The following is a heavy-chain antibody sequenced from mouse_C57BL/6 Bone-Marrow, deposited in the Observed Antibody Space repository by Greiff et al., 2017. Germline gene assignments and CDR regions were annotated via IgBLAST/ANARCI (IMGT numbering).Heavy chain of an antibody. CDR2: INPNNGGT. V-gene: IGHV1-18*01. Sequence: VQLKESGPELVKPGASVKIPCKASGYTFTDYNMDWVKQSHGKSLAWIGDINPNNGGTIYNQKFKGKATLTVDKSSSTAYMELRSLTSEDTAVYYCARVRFAYWGQGTLVTVSA. CDR3: ARVRFAY. CDR1: GYTFTDYN. J-gene: IGHJ3*01.